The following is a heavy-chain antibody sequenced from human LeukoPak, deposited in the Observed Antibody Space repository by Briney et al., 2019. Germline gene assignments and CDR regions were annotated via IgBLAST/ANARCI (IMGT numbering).Heavy chain of an antibody. J-gene: IGHJ5*02. CDR1: GGSISTDLYY. D-gene: IGHD6-19*01. CDR2: IYSNGWT. CDR3: ARGSGWNSFDP. V-gene: IGHV4-61*02. Sequence: PSETLSLTCTVSGGSISTDLYYWTWLRQPAGKGLEWIGRIYSNGWTDYNPPLKSRVSISINTSKNHFSLKMSLATAADTALYYCARGSGWNSFDPWGQGTLVTVPS.